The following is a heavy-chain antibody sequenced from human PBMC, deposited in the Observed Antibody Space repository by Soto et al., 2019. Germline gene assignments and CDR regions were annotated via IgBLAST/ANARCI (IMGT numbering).Heavy chain of an antibody. CDR3: ATLVVRGISTGWPH. D-gene: IGHD6-19*01. CDR1: GVSISNYY. V-gene: IGHV4-59*01. CDR2: IYNSGTT. Sequence: PSETLSLTCTIFGVSISNYYWTWIRQPPGKGPEWIGYIYNSGTTNYNPSLKSRVTISVDTSKNQFSLKLRSVTAADTAVYYCATLVVRGISTGWPHWGQGTLVTVSS. J-gene: IGHJ4*02.